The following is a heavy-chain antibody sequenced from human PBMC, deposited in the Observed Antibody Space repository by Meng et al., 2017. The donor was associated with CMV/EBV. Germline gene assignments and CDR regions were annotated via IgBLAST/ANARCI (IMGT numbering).Heavy chain of an antibody. CDR3: ARAGRSYYDFWSGYSNLFDP. V-gene: IGHV5-51*01. J-gene: IGHJ5*02. CDR2: IYPGDSDT. CDR1: GYSFTSYW. D-gene: IGHD3-3*01. Sequence: KVSCKGSGYSFTSYWIGWVRQMPGKGLEWMGIIYPGDSDTRYSPSFQGQVTISADKCISTAYLQWSSLKASDTAMYYCARAGRSYYDFWSGYSNLFDPWGQGTLVTVSS.